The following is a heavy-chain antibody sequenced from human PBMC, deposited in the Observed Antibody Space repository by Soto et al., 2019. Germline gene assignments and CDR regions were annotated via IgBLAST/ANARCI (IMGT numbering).Heavy chain of an antibody. CDR1: GGTFSSYT. CDR3: ARDEGYSNRY. D-gene: IGHD6-13*01. Sequence: QVQLVQSGAEVKKPGSSVKVSCKASGGTFSSYTISWVRQAPGQGLEWMGRIIPIVGIANYAQKFQGRVTITADKSTSTAYMELSSLRSEDTAVHYCARDEGYSNRYWGQGTLVTVSS. J-gene: IGHJ4*02. V-gene: IGHV1-69*08. CDR2: IIPIVGIA.